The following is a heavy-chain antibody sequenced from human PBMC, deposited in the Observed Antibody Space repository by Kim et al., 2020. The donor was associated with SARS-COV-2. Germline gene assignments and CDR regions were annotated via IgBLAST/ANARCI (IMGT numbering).Heavy chain of an antibody. D-gene: IGHD1-1*01. J-gene: IGHJ4*02. Sequence: YYADSVKGRFTISRDNAKNSLYLQMNSLRAEDTAVYYCARDRRTAPFDYWGQGTLVTVSS. CDR3: ARDRRTAPFDY. V-gene: IGHV3-21*01.